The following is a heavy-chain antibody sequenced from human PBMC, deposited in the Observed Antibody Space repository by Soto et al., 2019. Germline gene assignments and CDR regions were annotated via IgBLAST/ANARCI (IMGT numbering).Heavy chain of an antibody. CDR3: ARAEREYCSGGSCHADAFDI. D-gene: IGHD2-15*01. CDR2: IGTAGDT. V-gene: IGHV3-13*01. Sequence: GGSLKLSCAASGFTFSSYDMHWVRQATGKGLEWVSAIGTAGDTYYPGSVKGRFTISRENAKNSLYLQMNSLRAGDTAVYYCARAEREYCSGGSCHADAFDIWGQGTMVTVSS. J-gene: IGHJ3*02. CDR1: GFTFSSYD.